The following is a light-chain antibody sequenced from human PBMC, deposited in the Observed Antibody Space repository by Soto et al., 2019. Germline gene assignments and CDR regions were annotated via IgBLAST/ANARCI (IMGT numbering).Light chain of an antibody. V-gene: IGKV1-39*01. CDR3: QQYHSTPLT. Sequence: DIQMTQSPSSLSASVGDRVTITCRASQRVSSYLNWYQQKPGKAPKFLIYAASSLQSGVPSRFSGSGSVTDFTLTISSLQPEDFATYYCQQYHSTPLTFCGGTKVEIK. CDR1: QRVSSY. J-gene: IGKJ4*01. CDR2: AAS.